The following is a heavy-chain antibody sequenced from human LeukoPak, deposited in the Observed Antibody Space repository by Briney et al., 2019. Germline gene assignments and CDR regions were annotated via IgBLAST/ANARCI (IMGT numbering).Heavy chain of an antibody. Sequence: SETLSLTCTVSGGSISSSSYYWGWIRQPPGKGLEWIGSIYYSGSTYYNPSLKSRVTISVDTSKNQFSLRLSSVTAADTAVYYCARHGLLSSSWYNWFDPWGQGTLVTVSS. CDR1: GGSISSSSYY. CDR3: ARHGLLSSSWYNWFDP. J-gene: IGHJ5*02. D-gene: IGHD6-13*01. CDR2: IYYSGST. V-gene: IGHV4-39*07.